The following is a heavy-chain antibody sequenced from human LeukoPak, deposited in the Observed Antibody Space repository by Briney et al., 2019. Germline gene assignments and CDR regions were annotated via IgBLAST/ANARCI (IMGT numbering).Heavy chain of an antibody. V-gene: IGHV5-51*01. D-gene: IGHD3-22*01. J-gene: IGHJ4*02. CDR2: IYPGDSDT. CDR1: GYSFTNYW. CDR3: ARHRDSSGYYDLH. Sequence: GESLKPSWKCSGYSFTNYWIRWVLQLPGTSLEWVGIIYPGDSDTRYSPSFQGQVTISADKSISTAYLQWSSLKASDSAMYYCARHRDSSGYYDLHWGQGPLVTVST.